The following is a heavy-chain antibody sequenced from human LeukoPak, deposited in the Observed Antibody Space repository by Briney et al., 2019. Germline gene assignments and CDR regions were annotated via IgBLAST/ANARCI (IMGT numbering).Heavy chain of an antibody. J-gene: IGHJ4*02. CDR2: KSYDGSNK. CDR1: GFTFSSYA. V-gene: IGHV3-30*04. CDR3: AREEGYFDWLLPLWY. Sequence: GGSLRLSCAASGFTFSSYAMHWVRQAPGKGLEWVAVKSYDGSNKYYADSVKGRFTISRDNAKNSLYLQMNSLRAEDTAVYYCAREEGYFDWLLPLWYWGQGTLVTVSS. D-gene: IGHD3-9*01.